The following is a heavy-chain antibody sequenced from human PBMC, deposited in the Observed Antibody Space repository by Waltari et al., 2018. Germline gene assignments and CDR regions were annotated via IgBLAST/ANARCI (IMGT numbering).Heavy chain of an antibody. V-gene: IGHV3-48*04. Sequence: EVQLVESGGGLVQPGGSLRLSCAASGFTFSSYSMHWVRQAPGKGLEWVSYISSSSSTIYYADSVKGRFTISRDNAKNSLYLQMNSLRAEDTAVYYCARFRSIAAPSGTPIYYFDYWGQGTLVTVSS. D-gene: IGHD6-6*01. J-gene: IGHJ4*02. CDR1: GFTFSSYS. CDR3: ARFRSIAAPSGTPIYYFDY. CDR2: ISSSSSTI.